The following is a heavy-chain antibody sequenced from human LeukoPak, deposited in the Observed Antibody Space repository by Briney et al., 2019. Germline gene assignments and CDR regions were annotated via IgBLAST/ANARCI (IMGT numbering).Heavy chain of an antibody. V-gene: IGHV3-48*01. CDR2: ISSSSETI. CDR1: GFTFSSYS. J-gene: IGHJ6*02. Sequence: GGSLRLSCAGSGFTFSSYSMNWVRQAPGKGLEWVSYISSSSETIYYADSVKGRFTISRDNSKNTLYLQMNSLRAEDTVVYYCVRGYSSAYYYYYGMDVWGQGTTVTVSS. CDR3: VRGYSSAYYYYYGMDV. D-gene: IGHD5-18*01.